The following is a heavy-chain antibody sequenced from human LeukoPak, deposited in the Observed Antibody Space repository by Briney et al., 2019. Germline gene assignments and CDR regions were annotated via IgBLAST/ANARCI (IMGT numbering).Heavy chain of an antibody. J-gene: IGHJ4*02. CDR3: AREKLFSSADTRGYPRAIGV. V-gene: IGHV3-23*01. D-gene: IGHD3-22*01. CDR2: INGNGGRT. Sequence: GGSLRLSCAASGFTFSSYALSWVRQAPGKGPDYVSTINGNGGRTYYADSVKGRFTISRDNSKAMLYLQMNSLRAEDTAVYYCAREKLFSSADTRGYPRAIGVWGQGTLVTVSS. CDR1: GFTFSSYA.